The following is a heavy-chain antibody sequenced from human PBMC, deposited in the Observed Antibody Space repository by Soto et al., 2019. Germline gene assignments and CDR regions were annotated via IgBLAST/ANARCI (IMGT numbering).Heavy chain of an antibody. Sequence: GGSLRLSCAASGLSFSDSGIHWVRQASGKGLEWVGRIRTKSNHYATAYAASVKGRFTISRDDSRNSFYLQMNSLRDEDTAVYYCARDHQWAFDLWGQGVLVTVS. V-gene: IGHV3-73*01. CDR2: IRTKSNHYAT. J-gene: IGHJ4*02. CDR1: GLSFSDSG. D-gene: IGHD1-26*01. CDR3: ARDHQWAFDL.